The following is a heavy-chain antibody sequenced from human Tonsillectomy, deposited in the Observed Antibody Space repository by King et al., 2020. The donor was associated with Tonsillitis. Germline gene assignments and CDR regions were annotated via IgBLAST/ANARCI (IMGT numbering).Heavy chain of an antibody. CDR1: GFTLTNAW. CDR3: TTHDASGRLGGADTFDM. Sequence: VQLVESGGGLVEPGGSLRLSCAASGFTLTNAWMSWVRQTPGKGLEWVGRVKTKDQGGATAYAAAVKGRFSVSRDESRDTVYLQMSSVKTEDTGVYYCTTHDASGRLGGADTFDMWGPGTMVTVSS. J-gene: IGHJ3*02. CDR2: VKTKDQGGAT. V-gene: IGHV3-15*01. D-gene: IGHD3-10*01.